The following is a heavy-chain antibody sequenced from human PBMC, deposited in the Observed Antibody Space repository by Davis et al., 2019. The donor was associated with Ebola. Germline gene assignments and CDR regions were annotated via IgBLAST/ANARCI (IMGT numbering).Heavy chain of an antibody. Sequence: ASVKVSCKASGYNFTVYYIHWVRQAPGQGLEWMGWINPNSGDTNYAQKFQGRVTMTRDTSISTAYMELSRLRSDDTAVYYCARDLFLTEQLVLYYYYGMDVWGQGTTVTVSS. CDR1: GYNFTVYY. CDR3: ARDLFLTEQLVLYYYYGMDV. CDR2: INPNSGDT. J-gene: IGHJ6*02. D-gene: IGHD6-13*01. V-gene: IGHV1-2*02.